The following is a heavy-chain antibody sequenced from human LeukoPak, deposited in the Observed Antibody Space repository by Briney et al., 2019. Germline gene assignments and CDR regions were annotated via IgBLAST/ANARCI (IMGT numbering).Heavy chain of an antibody. CDR2: IGRKVYGGAQ. Sequence: GGSLRLSCTASGFTFGDYAMSWVRQAPGKGLEWEGLIGRKVYGGAQEYAASVKGRFTISRDDSKSIAYLQMNSLRAEDTALYYCARIAIAAAGKEPVYYYYYMDVWGKGTTVTVSS. CDR3: ARIAIAAAGKEPVYYYYYMDV. D-gene: IGHD6-13*01. J-gene: IGHJ6*03. CDR1: GFTFGDYA. V-gene: IGHV3-49*04.